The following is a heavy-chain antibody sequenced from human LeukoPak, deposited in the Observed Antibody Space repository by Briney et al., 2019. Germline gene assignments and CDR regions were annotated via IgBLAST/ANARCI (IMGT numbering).Heavy chain of an antibody. Sequence: PGGSLRLSCVGSGFTFSSYWMSWVRQAPGKGLAWVAAIKYGGSQTYYVDSVKGRFTISRDDAKNSLFLQMSSLRVEDTAVYYCARLKDDVTKFDYWGQGTLVTVSS. D-gene: IGHD2-8*01. CDR3: ARLKDDVTKFDY. CDR1: GFTFSSYW. J-gene: IGHJ4*02. V-gene: IGHV3-7*01. CDR2: IKYGGSQT.